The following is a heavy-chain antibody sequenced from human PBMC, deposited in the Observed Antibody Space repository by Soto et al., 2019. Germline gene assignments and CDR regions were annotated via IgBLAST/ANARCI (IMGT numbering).Heavy chain of an antibody. Sequence: GESLKISCKGSGYSFSNYWIGWVRQMPGKGLEWMGIIYPGDSDTRYSPSFQGQVTISADKSITTAYLQWSNLKASDTAMYYCASAGLSGSYEHWGQGTLVTVSS. CDR2: IYPGDSDT. CDR3: ASAGLSGSYEH. CDR1: GYSFSNYW. J-gene: IGHJ4*02. V-gene: IGHV5-51*01. D-gene: IGHD3-10*01.